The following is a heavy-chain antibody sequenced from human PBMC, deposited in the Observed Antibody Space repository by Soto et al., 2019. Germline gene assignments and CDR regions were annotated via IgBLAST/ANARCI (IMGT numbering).Heavy chain of an antibody. D-gene: IGHD1-26*01. CDR2: ISSSGSSI. J-gene: IGHJ2*01. Sequence: QVQLVESGGGLVKPGGSLRLSCAASGFTFSDYYMFWIRHAPGKGLEWVSSISSSGSSIYYADSVKGRFTISRDNAKNSLYLQMNILRAEDTAVYYCAKRGGSYYWYFDLWGRGTLVTVSS. CDR1: GFTFSDYY. CDR3: AKRGGSYYWYFDL. V-gene: IGHV3-11*01.